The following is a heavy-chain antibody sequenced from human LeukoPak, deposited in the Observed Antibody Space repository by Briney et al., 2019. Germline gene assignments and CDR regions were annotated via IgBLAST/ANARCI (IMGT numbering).Heavy chain of an antibody. Sequence: GGSLRLSCEASGFALSNYGMLWVRQPPGKGLEWVAVISHDGNKKYYADSVKGRLTISRDISKNTLFLQMNSLRAEDTAMYYCVKQAQDSSGRRIPRLWAPLDFWGQGTLVTVSS. V-gene: IGHV3-30*18. D-gene: IGHD3-22*01. CDR2: ISHDGNKK. CDR1: GFALSNYG. J-gene: IGHJ4*02. CDR3: VKQAQDSSGRRIPRLWAPLDF.